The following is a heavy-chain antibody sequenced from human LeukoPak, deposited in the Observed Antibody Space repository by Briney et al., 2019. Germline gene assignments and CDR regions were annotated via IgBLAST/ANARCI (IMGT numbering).Heavy chain of an antibody. J-gene: IGHJ6*03. CDR3: ARREDMATIGVNYYYYYIDV. Sequence: PGGSLRLSCAASGFTFSSYSMNWVRQAPGKGLEWVSSISSSSSYIYYADSVKGRFTISRDNAKNSLYLQMNSLRAEDTAVYYCARREDMATIGVNYYYYYIDVWGKGTAVTVSS. CDR2: ISSSSSYI. V-gene: IGHV3-21*04. D-gene: IGHD5-24*01. CDR1: GFTFSSYS.